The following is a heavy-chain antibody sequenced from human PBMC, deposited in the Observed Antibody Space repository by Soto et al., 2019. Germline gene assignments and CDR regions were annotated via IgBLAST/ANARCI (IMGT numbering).Heavy chain of an antibody. CDR1: GDSITDGDYF. J-gene: IGHJ5*02. CDR2: IDYSGNT. V-gene: IGHV4-31*01. CDR3: ARKPMGYDFLTGLKCFDL. D-gene: IGHD3-9*01. Sequence: PSETLSLTCSVSGDSITDGDYFLIWIRHHPGKGLEWLGYIDYSGNTDYNPSLNRLLFISVSTSKNQFSLNMSSVTAADTAVYYCARKPMGYDFLTGLKCFDLWRQRIMVTVSS.